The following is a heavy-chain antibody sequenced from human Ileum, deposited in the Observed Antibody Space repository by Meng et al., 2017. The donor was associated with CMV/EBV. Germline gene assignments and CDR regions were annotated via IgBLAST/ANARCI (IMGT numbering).Heavy chain of an antibody. Sequence: GESLKISCAASGFTFSSYSMNWVRQAPGKGLEWVSSITSSRGTIYYADSVKGRFTIFRDNAKNSLHLQMNSLRADCTTMYYCARDLQLSTWGQGTLVTVSS. CDR1: GFTFSSYS. V-gene: IGHV3-48*04. J-gene: IGHJ5*02. CDR3: ARDLQLST. D-gene: IGHD5-18*01. CDR2: ITSSRGTI.